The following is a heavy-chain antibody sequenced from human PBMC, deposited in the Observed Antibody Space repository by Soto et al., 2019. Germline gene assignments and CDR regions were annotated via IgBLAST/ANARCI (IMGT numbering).Heavy chain of an antibody. D-gene: IGHD6-6*01. CDR3: AKGRPHTKSNINYFDY. CDR1: GFTFDDYA. V-gene: IGHV3-9*01. J-gene: IGHJ4*02. CDR2: ISWNSGSI. Sequence: EVQLVESGGGLVQPGRSLRISCAASGFTFDDYAMHWVRQAPGKGLEWVSGISWNSGSIGYAGSVKVRFSISRNNAKNSLYLQINSLRAEDRALYYCAKGRPHTKSNINYFDYWGQGTLVTVSS.